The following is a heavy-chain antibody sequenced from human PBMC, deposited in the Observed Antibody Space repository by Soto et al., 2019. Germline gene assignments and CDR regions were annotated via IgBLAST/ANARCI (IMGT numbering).Heavy chain of an antibody. J-gene: IGHJ6*02. V-gene: IGHV4-4*02. CDR2: VYHSGRA. D-gene: IGHD3-10*01. Sequence: QVQLQESGPGLVKPSGTLSLICGVSGASISSSNWWTWVRQPPGKGLEWIGEVYHSGRANYNPFLMSRVTMSADKSKNQFSLKLSSATAADTAVYYCARLNMGRGVIGYGYCGMDVWGRGITVTVSS. CDR1: GASISSSNW. CDR3: ARLNMGRGVIGYGYCGMDV.